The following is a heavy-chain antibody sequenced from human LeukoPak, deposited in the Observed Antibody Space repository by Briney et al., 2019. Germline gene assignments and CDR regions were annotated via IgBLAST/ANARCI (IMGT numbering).Heavy chain of an antibody. V-gene: IGHV4-34*01. CDR1: GFPFSSCA. CDR3: ARALVRATMVWYFDL. Sequence: GSLRLSCAASGFPFSSCAMSWVRQPPGKGLEWIGEISHSGSTNYSPSLKSRVTISVDTSKNQFSLNLSSVTAADTAVYYCARALVRATMVWYFDLWGRGTLVTVSS. J-gene: IGHJ2*01. D-gene: IGHD5-12*01. CDR2: ISHSGST.